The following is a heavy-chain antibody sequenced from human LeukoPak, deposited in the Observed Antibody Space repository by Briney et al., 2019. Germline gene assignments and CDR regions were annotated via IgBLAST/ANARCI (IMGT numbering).Heavy chain of an antibody. V-gene: IGHV3-23*01. Sequence: GGSLRLSCAVSGYTFISYAMSWVRQAPGKGLEWVSAVSGSGGSTYYADSVKGRFTVSRDNSKDTLYLQMNSLRAEDTAVYYCARERTFDYWGQGTLVTVSS. CDR1: GYTFISYA. J-gene: IGHJ4*02. CDR2: VSGSGGST. CDR3: ARERTFDY.